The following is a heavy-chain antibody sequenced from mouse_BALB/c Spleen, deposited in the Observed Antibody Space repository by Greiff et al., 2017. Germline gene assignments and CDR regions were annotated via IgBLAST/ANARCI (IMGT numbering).Heavy chain of an antibody. CDR2: IYPGDGDT. CDR3: ARGGDYAYFDY. D-gene: IGHD2-4*01. J-gene: IGHJ2*01. CDR1: GYAFSSYW. V-gene: IGHV1-80*01. Sequence: VQLQQSGAELVRPGSSVKISCKASGYAFSSYWMNWVKQRPGQGLEWIGQIYPGDGDTNYNGKFKGKATLTADKSSSTAYMQLSSLTSEDSAVYFCARGGDYAYFDYWGQGTTLTVSS.